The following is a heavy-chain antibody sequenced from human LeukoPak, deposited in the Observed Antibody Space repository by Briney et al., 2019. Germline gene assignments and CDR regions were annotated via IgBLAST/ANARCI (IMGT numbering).Heavy chain of an antibody. CDR1: GYTFTDYV. CDR2: ISTGGANR. Sequence: GASVKVSCKASGYTFTDYVIHWVRQAPGQRLEWMGWISTGGANRKYSQKFQGRVTFTRDTSASIVYMDLSSLRSEDTALYYCARNRGSYLVPYWGQGTLVTVSS. CDR3: ARNRGSYLVPY. D-gene: IGHD1-26*01. J-gene: IGHJ4*02. V-gene: IGHV1-3*04.